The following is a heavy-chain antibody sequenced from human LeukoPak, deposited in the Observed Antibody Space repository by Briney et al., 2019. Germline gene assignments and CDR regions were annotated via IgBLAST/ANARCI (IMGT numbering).Heavy chain of an antibody. D-gene: IGHD3-10*01. J-gene: IGHJ6*02. CDR1: GFTFSSYS. CDR3: ARAGGAYYYGSGSYPSIDYGMDV. V-gene: IGHV3-21*01. Sequence: PGGSLRLSCAASGFTFSSYSMSWVRQAPGKGLEWVSSISSSSSYIYYADSVKGRFTISRDNAKNSLYLQMNSLRAEDTAVYYCARAGGAYYYGSGSYPSIDYGMDVWGQGTTVTVSS. CDR2: ISSSSSYI.